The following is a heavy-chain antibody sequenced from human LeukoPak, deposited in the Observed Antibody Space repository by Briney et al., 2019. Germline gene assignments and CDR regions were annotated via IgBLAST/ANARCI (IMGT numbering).Heavy chain of an antibody. CDR2: IGTAGDT. Sequence: GGSLRLSCATSGFTFSNHAMHWVRHPTGKGLEWVSAIGTAGDTFYPGSVKGRFTISRENAKNSLSLQMNSLRAEDTAVYYCVRQQTPHGNFDYWGQGTLVTVSS. V-gene: IGHV3-13*01. CDR1: GFTFSNHA. D-gene: IGHD1-26*01. CDR3: VRQQTPHGNFDY. J-gene: IGHJ4*02.